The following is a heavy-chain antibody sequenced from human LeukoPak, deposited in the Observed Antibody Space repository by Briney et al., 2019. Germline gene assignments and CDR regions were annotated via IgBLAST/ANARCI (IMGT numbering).Heavy chain of an antibody. D-gene: IGHD6-19*01. Sequence: SETLSLTCTVSAGSISSYYWSWIRQPAGKGLEWIGRNYTSGSTNYNPSLKSRVTMSVDTSKNQLSLQLSSVTAAGTAVYYCARTGAVAGNWFDPWGEGTGVSVSS. J-gene: IGHJ5*02. V-gene: IGHV4-4*07. CDR1: AGSISSYY. CDR2: NYTSGST. CDR3: ARTGAVAGNWFDP.